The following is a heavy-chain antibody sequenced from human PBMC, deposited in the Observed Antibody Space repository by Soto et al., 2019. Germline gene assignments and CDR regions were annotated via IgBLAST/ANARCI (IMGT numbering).Heavy chain of an antibody. CDR3: ARVYQLLGWLLKGWYFDL. CDR1: GYTFTSYG. D-gene: IGHD3-3*01. V-gene: IGHV1-18*04. CDR2: ISAYNGNT. J-gene: IGHJ2*01. Sequence: QVQLVQSGAEVKKPGASVKVSCKASGYTFTSYGISWVRQAPGQGLEWMGWISAYNGNTNYAQKLQVRVTMTTDTTTNTAYMELRSLVSDDTAVYYCARVYQLLGWLLKGWYFDLWGRGTLVTGSS.